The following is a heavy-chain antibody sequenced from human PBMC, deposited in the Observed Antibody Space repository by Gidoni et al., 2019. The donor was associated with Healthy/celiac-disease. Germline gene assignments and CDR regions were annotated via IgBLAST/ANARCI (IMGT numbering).Heavy chain of an antibody. CDR3: ANIPYYYGSGSYYNGDFDY. D-gene: IGHD3-10*01. Sequence: QVQLVEYGGGVVQPGRSLRLSCAASGFPFSSYGMHWVRQAPGKGLERLAVIAYDGSNKYYADSVKGRFTISRDNSKNTLYLQMNSLRAEDTAVYYCANIPYYYGSGSYYNGDFDYWGQGTLVTVSS. CDR1: GFPFSSYG. V-gene: IGHV3-30*18. CDR2: IAYDGSNK. J-gene: IGHJ4*02.